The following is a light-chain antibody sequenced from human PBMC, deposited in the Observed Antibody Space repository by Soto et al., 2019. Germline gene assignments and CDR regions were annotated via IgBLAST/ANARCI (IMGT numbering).Light chain of an antibody. CDR2: ECS. J-gene: IGLJ1*01. Sequence: QSALTQPASVSGSPGQAITISCTGTSSDVGSYNLVSWYQQHPGKAPKLMMYECSKRPSGVSNRFSGSKSGNTASLTISGLQAEDEADYYCCSSAGSSTPYVFGTGTKLTVL. V-gene: IGLV2-23*01. CDR1: SSDVGSYNL. CDR3: CSSAGSSTPYV.